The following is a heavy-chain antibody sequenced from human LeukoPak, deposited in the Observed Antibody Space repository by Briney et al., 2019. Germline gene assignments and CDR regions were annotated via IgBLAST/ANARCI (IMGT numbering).Heavy chain of an antibody. V-gene: IGHV3-21*01. J-gene: IGHJ5*02. CDR3: ARSGWRYNWFDP. CDR1: GFTFSSYS. D-gene: IGHD6-19*01. Sequence: GGSLRLSCAASGFTFSSYSMNWVRQAPGKGLEWVSSISSSSSYIYYADSVKGRFTISRDNAENSLYLQMNSLRAEDTAVYYCARSGWRYNWFDPWGQGTLVTVSS. CDR2: ISSSSSYI.